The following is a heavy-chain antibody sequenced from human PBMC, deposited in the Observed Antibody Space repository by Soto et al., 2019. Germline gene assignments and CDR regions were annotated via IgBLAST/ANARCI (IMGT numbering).Heavy chain of an antibody. CDR2: IYYSGST. CDR3: ARAPLDDSSGYYSSTFDY. D-gene: IGHD3-22*01. CDR1: GGSISSGGYY. V-gene: IGHV4-31*03. Sequence: SETLSLTCTVSGGSISSGGYYWSWIRQHPGKGLEWIGYIYYSGSTYYNPSLKSRVTISVDTSKNQFSLKLSSVTAADTAVYYCARAPLDDSSGYYSSTFDYWGQGTLVTVSS. J-gene: IGHJ4*02.